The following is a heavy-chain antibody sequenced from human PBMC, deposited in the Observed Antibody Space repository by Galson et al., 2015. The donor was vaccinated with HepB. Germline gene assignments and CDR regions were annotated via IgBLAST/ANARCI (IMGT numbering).Heavy chain of an antibody. V-gene: IGHV4-34*01. D-gene: IGHD6-13*01. CDR1: GGSFSGYY. Sequence: SETLSLTCAVYGGSFSGYYWSWIRQPPGKGLEWIGEINHSGSTNYNPSLKSRVTISVDTSKNQFSLKLSSVTAADTAVYYCARGDWAAAGYCYGMDVWGQGTTVTVSS. CDR2: INHSGST. J-gene: IGHJ6*02. CDR3: ARGDWAAAGYCYGMDV.